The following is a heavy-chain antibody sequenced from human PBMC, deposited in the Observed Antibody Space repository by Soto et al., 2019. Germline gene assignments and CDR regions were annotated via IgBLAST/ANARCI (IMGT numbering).Heavy chain of an antibody. Sequence: GGSLRLSCAASGFTFSKHLILWVRQDPGKGLEWVSTFGSAGDIYYSDSVKGRFTISRDNARNSLYLQMNSLRAADTAVYYCARGGPNWDYYFYGMDVWGQGTTVTVSS. J-gene: IGHJ6*02. CDR1: GFTFSKHL. CDR2: FGSAGDI. V-gene: IGHV3-13*01. D-gene: IGHD3-16*01. CDR3: ARGGPNWDYYFYGMDV.